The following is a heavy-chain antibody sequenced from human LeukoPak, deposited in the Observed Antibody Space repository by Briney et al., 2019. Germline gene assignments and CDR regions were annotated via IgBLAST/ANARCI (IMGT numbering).Heavy chain of an antibody. Sequence: GSLRLSCATSGFNFGVVAMDWIRQAPGKGLEWVGFIRHREYGGTAEYAASVNGRFATSRDDSKSIVYLQMNDLRTEDTGVYYCARERAGDVDYWGLGTLVTVSS. CDR2: IRHREYGGTA. V-gene: IGHV3-49*03. CDR1: GFNFGVVA. CDR3: ARERAGDVDY. J-gene: IGHJ4*02.